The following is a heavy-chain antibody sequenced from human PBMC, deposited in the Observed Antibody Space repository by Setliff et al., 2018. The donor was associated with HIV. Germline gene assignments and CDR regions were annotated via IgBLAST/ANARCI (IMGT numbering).Heavy chain of an antibody. J-gene: IGHJ6*02. CDR3: ARKGGYYYVAYYYGMDV. D-gene: IGHD3-22*01. CDR2: IPYDGSNK. Sequence: HPGGSLRLSCAASGFTFSSYAMHWVRQAPGKGLEWVAVIPYDGSNKYYADSVKGRFTISRDNSKNTLYLQMNGLRAEDTAVYYCARKGGYYYVAYYYGMDVWGQGTTVTVSS. V-gene: IGHV3-30*04. CDR1: GFTFSSYA.